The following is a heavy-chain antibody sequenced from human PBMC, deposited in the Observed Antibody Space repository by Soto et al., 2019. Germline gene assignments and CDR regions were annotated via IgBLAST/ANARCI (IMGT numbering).Heavy chain of an antibody. CDR2: MKQDGSEE. CDR3: ATVRGTY. CDR1: GLSFSAYW. Sequence: EVQLVESGGGLVQPGGSLRLSCAAFGLSFSAYWVGWVRQAPGKGLEWVANMKQDGSEEYYVDSVKGRFTIFRDNAKNSLYLQMYSLRTDDTAVYYCATVRGTYWGQGTLVTVSS. J-gene: IGHJ4*02. V-gene: IGHV3-7*01. D-gene: IGHD3-16*01.